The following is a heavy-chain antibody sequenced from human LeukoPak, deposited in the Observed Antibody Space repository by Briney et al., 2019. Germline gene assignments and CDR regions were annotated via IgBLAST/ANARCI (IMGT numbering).Heavy chain of an antibody. CDR2: ISSSSSTI. J-gene: IGHJ4*02. D-gene: IGHD3-10*01. Sequence: SGGSLRLSCAASGFTFSSYSMNWVRQAPGKGLEWVSYISSSSSTIYYADSVKGRFTISRENAKNSLYLQMNSLRAEDTAVYYCAKDGVWFGELPYFDYWGQGTLVTVSS. V-gene: IGHV3-48*01. CDR3: AKDGVWFGELPYFDY. CDR1: GFTFSSYS.